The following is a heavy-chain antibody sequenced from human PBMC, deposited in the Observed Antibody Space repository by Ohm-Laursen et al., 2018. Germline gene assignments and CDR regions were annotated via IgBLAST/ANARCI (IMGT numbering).Heavy chain of an antibody. CDR2: IGTFNNKT. CDR1: GYTFVSYA. J-gene: IGHJ4*02. Sequence: SVKVSCKASGYTFVSYAISWVRQAPGQGLEWMGWIGTFNNKTNYAQKFQGRVTMTEDTSTDTAYMELSSLRSEDTAVYYCAIHDYYDSSGYYVSGDYWGQGTLVTVSS. D-gene: IGHD3-22*01. V-gene: IGHV1-18*04. CDR3: AIHDYYDSSGYYVSGDY.